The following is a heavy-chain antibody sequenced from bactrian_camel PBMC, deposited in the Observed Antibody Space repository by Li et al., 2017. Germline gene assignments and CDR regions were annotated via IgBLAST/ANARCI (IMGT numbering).Heavy chain of an antibody. CDR1: GFEFSTVD. Sequence: VQLVESWGELVQPGWSLRHSCIGSGFEFSTVDLSWVRQAPGKEPEGVACIDTGGSSTDYTDSVKGRFTISRDNAKNTVYLQMNSLKPEDTAVYYCVRDVDSTDGLPDFGYWGQGTQVTVS. J-gene: IGHJ6*01. V-gene: IGHV3S40*01. CDR3: VRDVDSTDGLPDFGY. CDR2: IDTGGSST.